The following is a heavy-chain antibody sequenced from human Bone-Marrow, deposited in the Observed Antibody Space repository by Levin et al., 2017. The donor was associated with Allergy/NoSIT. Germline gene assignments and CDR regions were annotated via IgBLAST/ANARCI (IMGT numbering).Heavy chain of an antibody. J-gene: IGHJ4*02. CDR2: INPSGGST. CDR1: GYTFTTLY. Sequence: GASVKVSCRASGYTFTTLYIHWVRQAPGQGLEWMGFINPSGGSTSYAQKFQGRVTMARDTSTSTVYMELSSLRSEETAVYYCARNYDSGLDYWGQGTLVTVSS. CDR3: ARNYDSGLDY. V-gene: IGHV1-46*01. D-gene: IGHD5-12*01.